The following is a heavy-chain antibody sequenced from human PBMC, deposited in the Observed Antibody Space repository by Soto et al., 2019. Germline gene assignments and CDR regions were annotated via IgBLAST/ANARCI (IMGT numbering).Heavy chain of an antibody. Sequence: EVDLVESGGGLVQPGASLRLSCSVSGFTFGTFWMNWVRQVPGKGLEWVANIKADGSEENYVDSVKGRFIISRDNAKNLLFLQMNSLRVEDTAVYYCARAPGPYDYVRGTRTLFAYWGQVPLVTVSS. CDR3: ARAPGPYDYVRGTRTLFAY. CDR2: IKADGSEE. D-gene: IGHD3-16*01. V-gene: IGHV3-7*01. CDR1: GFTFGTFW. J-gene: IGHJ4*02.